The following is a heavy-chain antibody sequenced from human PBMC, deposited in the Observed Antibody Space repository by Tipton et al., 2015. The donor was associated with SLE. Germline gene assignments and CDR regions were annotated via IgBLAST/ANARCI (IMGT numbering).Heavy chain of an antibody. V-gene: IGHV4-34*01. CDR2: IYHSGST. CDR1: GGSFSGYY. D-gene: IGHD3-3*01. Sequence: TLSLTCAVYGGSFSGYYWSWIRQPPGKGLEWIGSIYHSGSTYYNPSLKSRVTISVDTSKNQFSLKLSSVTAADTAVYYCARVKNYDFWSGWAAFDIWGQGTMVTVSS. J-gene: IGHJ3*02. CDR3: ARVKNYDFWSGWAAFDI.